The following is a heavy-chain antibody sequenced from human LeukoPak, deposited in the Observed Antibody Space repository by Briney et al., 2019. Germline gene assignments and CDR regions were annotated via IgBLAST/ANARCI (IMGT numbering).Heavy chain of an antibody. V-gene: IGHV3-53*01. CDR3: ARGIAPYYGMDV. CDR2: IYSGGST. CDR1: GFTFSSYS. D-gene: IGHD6-13*01. J-gene: IGHJ6*02. Sequence: GGSLRHSCAASGFTFSSYSMNWVRQAPGKGLEWVSVIYSGGSTYYADSVKGRFTISRDNSKNTLYLQMNSLRAEDTAVYYCARGIAPYYGMDVWGQGTTVTVS.